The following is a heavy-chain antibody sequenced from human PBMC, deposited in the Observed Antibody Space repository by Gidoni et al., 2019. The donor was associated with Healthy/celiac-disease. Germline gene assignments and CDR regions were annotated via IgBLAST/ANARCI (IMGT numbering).Heavy chain of an antibody. CDR3: ARDALGY. D-gene: IGHD7-27*01. Sequence: EVQLVESGRGLVQPGGSLRLSCAPSGFTFSSYWMICVRQGPGKGLKWVANIKQDGSEKYYVDSVKGRFTIYRDNAKNSLYLQMNSLRAEDTAVYYCARDALGYWGQGTLVTVSS. CDR2: IKQDGSEK. J-gene: IGHJ4*02. CDR1: GFTFSSYW. V-gene: IGHV3-7*01.